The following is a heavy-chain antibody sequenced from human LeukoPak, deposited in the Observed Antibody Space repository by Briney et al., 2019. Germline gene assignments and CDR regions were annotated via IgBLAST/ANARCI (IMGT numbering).Heavy chain of an antibody. D-gene: IGHD3-10*01. Sequence: ASVKVSCKASGYTFTGYYMHWVRQAPGQGLEWMGWINPNSGGTNYAQKFQGRVTMTRDTSISTAYMELSRLRSDDTAVYYCARASMVRGVIDAFDTWGQGTMVTVSS. CDR2: INPNSGGT. V-gene: IGHV1-2*02. CDR3: ARASMVRGVIDAFDT. CDR1: GYTFTGYY. J-gene: IGHJ3*02.